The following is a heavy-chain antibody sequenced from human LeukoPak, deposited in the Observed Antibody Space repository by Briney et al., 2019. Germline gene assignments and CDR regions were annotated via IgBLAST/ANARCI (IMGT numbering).Heavy chain of an antibody. Sequence: ETLSLTCTVSGGSISSYYWSWVRQAPGKGLEWVANIKLDGSEQYYVDSVKGRFTISRDNGKNLLYLQMNSLRAEDTAVYYCARAYYDFWSGYQAPYMDVWGKGTTVTVSS. CDR1: GGSISSYY. V-gene: IGHV3-7*01. CDR3: ARAYYDFWSGYQAPYMDV. D-gene: IGHD3-3*01. J-gene: IGHJ6*03. CDR2: IKLDGSEQ.